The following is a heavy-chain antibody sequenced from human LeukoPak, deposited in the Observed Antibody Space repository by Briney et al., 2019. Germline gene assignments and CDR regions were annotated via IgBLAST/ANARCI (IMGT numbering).Heavy chain of an antibody. J-gene: IGHJ5*02. Sequence: ASVKVSCKASGYTFTSYGISWVRQAPGQGLEWMGWISAYNGNTNYAQKLQGRVTMTTDTSTSTAYMELRSLRSDDTAVYYCARASGWGAYSSSYPLNNWFDPWGQGTLVTVSS. CDR2: ISAYNGNT. V-gene: IGHV1-18*01. CDR1: GYTFTSYG. CDR3: ARASGWGAYSSSYPLNNWFDP. D-gene: IGHD6-6*01.